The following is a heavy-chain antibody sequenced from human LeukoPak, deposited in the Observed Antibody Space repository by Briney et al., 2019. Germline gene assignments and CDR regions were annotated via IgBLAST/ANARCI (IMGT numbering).Heavy chain of an antibody. CDR2: IYYSGIT. D-gene: IGHD2-2*01. CDR1: GGSISSSSYY. V-gene: IGHV4-39*01. CDR3: ARHVQVPAAPDY. Sequence: PSETLSLTCTVSGGSISSSSYYWGWIRQPPGKGLEWIGSIYYSGITNYNPSLKSRVTISVDTSKNQLSLKLSSVTAADTAVYYCARHVQVPAAPDYWGQGTLATVSS. J-gene: IGHJ4*02.